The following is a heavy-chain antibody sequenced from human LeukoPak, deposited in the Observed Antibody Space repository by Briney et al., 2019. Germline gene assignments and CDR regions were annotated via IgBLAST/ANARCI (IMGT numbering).Heavy chain of an antibody. V-gene: IGHV4-39*01. Sequence: SETLSLTCTVSGGSITDSYWGWVRQSPGKGLEWIGTIFHSGNTHFNPSLKRRVTMSVDTSKNQFSLNLNSVTAADTAVYYCARPRTGPLHYMDIWGKGTKVTVSS. D-gene: IGHD1/OR15-1a*01. CDR3: ARPRTGPLHYMDI. CDR1: GGSITDSY. J-gene: IGHJ6*03. CDR2: IFHSGNT.